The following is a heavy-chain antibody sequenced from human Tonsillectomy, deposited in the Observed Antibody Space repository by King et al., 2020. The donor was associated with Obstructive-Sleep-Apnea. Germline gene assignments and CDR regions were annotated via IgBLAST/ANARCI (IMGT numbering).Heavy chain of an antibody. V-gene: IGHV1-18*01. Sequence: QLVQSGAEVKKPGASVKVSCKASGYTFTNYGINWVRQAPGQGLEWMGWISPYNGNINYAQKLQGRVTMTTDTSTSTAYMELRSLRSDDTAIYYCARRPLPYGSGFDYWGQGTLVTVSS. CDR1: GYTFTNYG. CDR3: ARRPLPYGSGFDY. CDR2: ISPYNGNI. J-gene: IGHJ4*02. D-gene: IGHD3-10*01.